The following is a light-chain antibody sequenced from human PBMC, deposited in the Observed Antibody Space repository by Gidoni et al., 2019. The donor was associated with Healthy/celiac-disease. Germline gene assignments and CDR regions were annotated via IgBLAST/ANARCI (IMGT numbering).Light chain of an antibody. J-gene: IGKJ1*01. CDR1: QRISSW. V-gene: IGKV1-5*03. CDR2: KAP. Sequence: DIQLTQSPSTLSASVGDRVTITCRASQRISSWLAWYQQQPGKAPKLLIYKAPSLESGVPSRFSGSGSGTEFTLTISNLQPDDFATYYCQQYNSYSWTFGQGTKVEIK. CDR3: QQYNSYSWT.